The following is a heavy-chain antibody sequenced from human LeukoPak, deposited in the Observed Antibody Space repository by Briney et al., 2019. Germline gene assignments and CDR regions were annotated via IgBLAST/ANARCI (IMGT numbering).Heavy chain of an antibody. CDR2: IYSGGST. Sequence: GGSLRLSCAASGFTVSSNYMSWVRQAPGKGLAWVSVIYSGGSTYYADSVKGRFTISRDNANNSVYLQMNSLRAENTDVYYWADHFSSTSIDYWGQGTLVTVSS. J-gene: IGHJ4*02. CDR1: GFTVSSNY. D-gene: IGHD2-2*01. V-gene: IGHV3-53*01. CDR3: ADHFSSTSIDY.